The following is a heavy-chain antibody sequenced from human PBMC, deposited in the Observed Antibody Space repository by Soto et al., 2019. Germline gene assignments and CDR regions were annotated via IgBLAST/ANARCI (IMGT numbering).Heavy chain of an antibody. V-gene: IGHV4-34*01. CDR3: ARVSDY. CDR1: GGSFIDYS. Sequence: QVLPQQWGAGRLKPSETLSLTCAVYGGSFIDYSWGWIRQSPGTGLEWIGEISHSGSANYNPSLQSRVTISVDTSKNQFSLKLYSVTAADAAVYYCARVSDYWSQGTLVTVSS. CDR2: ISHSGSA. J-gene: IGHJ4*02.